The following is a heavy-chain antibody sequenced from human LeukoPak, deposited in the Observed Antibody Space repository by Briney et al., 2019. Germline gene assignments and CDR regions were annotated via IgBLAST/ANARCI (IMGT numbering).Heavy chain of an antibody. Sequence: GGSLRLSCAASGFNFIDYTMNWVRQAPGKGLEWVSSITSTGRYIFYADSLKGRFTISRDNSKNTLYLQMNSLRVDDTAVHYCARDGMYYDFWSGYSYYEYYYMDVWGKGTTVTVSS. CDR3: ARDGMYYDFWSGYSYYEYYYMDV. V-gene: IGHV3-21*01. CDR1: GFNFIDYT. J-gene: IGHJ6*03. CDR2: ITSTGRYI. D-gene: IGHD3-3*01.